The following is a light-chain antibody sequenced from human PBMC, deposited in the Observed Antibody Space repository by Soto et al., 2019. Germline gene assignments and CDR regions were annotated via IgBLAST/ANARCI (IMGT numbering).Light chain of an antibody. Sequence: IQLTQSPSSLSASVGDRVTITCRASQGISSYLAWYQQKPGKAPNLLIYAASTLQSGVPSRFSGSGSGTDFTLTISSLQPEDFATYYCQQLNSYPLTFCQGTKLEIK. CDR3: QQLNSYPLT. V-gene: IGKV1-9*01. CDR1: QGISSY. CDR2: AAS. J-gene: IGKJ2*01.